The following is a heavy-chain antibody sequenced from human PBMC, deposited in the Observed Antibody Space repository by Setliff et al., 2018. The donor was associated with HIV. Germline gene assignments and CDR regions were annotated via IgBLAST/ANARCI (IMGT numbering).Heavy chain of an antibody. J-gene: IGHJ6*02. V-gene: IGHV4-4*07. CDR3: ARRSIVGVTRGYYYYALDV. CDR2: IYSTGTT. D-gene: IGHD1-26*01. CDR1: GGSMSSYC. Sequence: SETLSLTCSVSGGSMSSYCWTWIRQSAGKGLEWIGHIYSTGTTNYNSSLKSRLTMSIDTSKNQFSLGRRSLTAADTAVYYCARRSIVGVTRGYYYYALDVWGQGTTVTVSS.